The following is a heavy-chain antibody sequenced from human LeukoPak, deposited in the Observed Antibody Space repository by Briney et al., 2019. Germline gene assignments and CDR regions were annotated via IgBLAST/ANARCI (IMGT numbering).Heavy chain of an antibody. Sequence: GGSLRLSCVGSGFTFSTYSIKWVRQAPGKVLEWVSHIGGSGSFIYYADSVKGRFTISRDNAKNSVYLQMNSLRDEDTAVYFCARLLATWDYYYMDVWGKGTTVTVSS. CDR1: GFTFSTYS. V-gene: IGHV3-48*02. J-gene: IGHJ6*03. CDR3: ARLLATWDYYYMDV. D-gene: IGHD3-3*02. CDR2: IGGSGSFI.